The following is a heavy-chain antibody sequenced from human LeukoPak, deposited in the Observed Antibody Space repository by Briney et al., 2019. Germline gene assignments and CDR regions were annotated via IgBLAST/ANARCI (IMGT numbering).Heavy chain of an antibody. D-gene: IGHD5-24*01. CDR1: GFTFSNYG. CDR3: AKDGDRDGYITYFDY. J-gene: IGHJ4*02. CDR2: IRGSGGST. V-gene: IGHV3-23*01. Sequence: PGGSLRLSCAASGFTFSNYGMSWVRQAPGKGLEWVSAIRGSGGSTYYADSVKGRFTISRDNSKNTLNLQMNSLRAEDTAVYYCAKDGDRDGYITYFDYWGQGTLVTVSS.